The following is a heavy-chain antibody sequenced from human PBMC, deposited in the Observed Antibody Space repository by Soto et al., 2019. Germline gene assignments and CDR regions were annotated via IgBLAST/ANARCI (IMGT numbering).Heavy chain of an antibody. D-gene: IGHD4-4*01. V-gene: IGHV3-23*01. Sequence: GGSLRLSCAASGFTFSSYAMSWVRQAPGKGLEWVSAISGSGGSTYYADSVKGRFTISRDNSKNTLYLQMDSLRAEDTAVYYCAKDLRPYSNYYYYGMDVWGQGTTVTVSS. CDR1: GFTFSSYA. CDR3: AKDLRPYSNYYYYGMDV. J-gene: IGHJ6*02. CDR2: ISGSGGST.